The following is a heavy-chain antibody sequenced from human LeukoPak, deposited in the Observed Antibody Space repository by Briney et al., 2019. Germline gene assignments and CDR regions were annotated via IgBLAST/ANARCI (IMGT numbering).Heavy chain of an antibody. CDR2: TYYRSKWYN. V-gene: IGHV6-1*01. Sequence: ASQTLSLTCAISGDSVSSNSVAWNWIRQSPSRGLEWLGRTYYRSKWYNTYAVSLKSRITINPDTSKNHFSLQLNSVTPEDTAIYFCAREGEVGTTWSWFDPWGQGTLVTVSS. J-gene: IGHJ5*02. CDR1: GDSVSSNSVA. D-gene: IGHD1-26*01. CDR3: AREGEVGTTWSWFDP.